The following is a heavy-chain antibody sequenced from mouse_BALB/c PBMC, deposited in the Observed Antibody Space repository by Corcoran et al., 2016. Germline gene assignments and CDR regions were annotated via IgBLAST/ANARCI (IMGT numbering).Heavy chain of an antibody. CDR1: GFNIKDPY. CDR3: ANWDWYFDV. D-gene: IGHD4-1*01. V-gene: IGHV14-3*02. J-gene: IGHJ1*01. Sequence: EVQLQQSGAELVKPGASVKLSCTASGFNIKDPYMHWVKQRPEQGLDWIGRIDPANGNTKYDPKFQGKATITADTSSNTAYLQLSSLTSEDTAVYYCANWDWYFDVWGAGTTVTVSS. CDR2: IDPANGNT.